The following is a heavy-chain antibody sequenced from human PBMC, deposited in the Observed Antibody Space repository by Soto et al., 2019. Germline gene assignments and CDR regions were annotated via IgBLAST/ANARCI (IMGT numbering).Heavy chain of an antibody. Sequence: QVQLQESGPGLVKPSQTLSLTCTVSGGYISSGDYYWSWIRQPPGKGLEWLGYIYYSGSTYYNRSLNSRVTIPVATSKKQFSQRLSSVTAAATAVYYWAGVGGSDSRGYYYDFDYWGEGTLVTVSS. CDR1: GGYISSGDYY. D-gene: IGHD3-22*01. CDR2: IYYSGST. J-gene: IGHJ4*02. V-gene: IGHV4-30-4*01. CDR3: AGVGGSDSRGYYYDFDY.